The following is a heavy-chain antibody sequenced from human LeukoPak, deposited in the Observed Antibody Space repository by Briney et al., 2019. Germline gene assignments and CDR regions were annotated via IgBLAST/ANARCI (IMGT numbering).Heavy chain of an antibody. J-gene: IGHJ6*03. V-gene: IGHV5-51*01. CDR1: GYNFTSYW. Sequence: PGESLEISCKGSGYNFTSYWTGWVRQMPGKVLEWIEIIYHGAANTRYSQYFQGQVSISADKSISTASLQWSSLKASDTAIYYCARHGPYSNYYYYMDVWGKGTTVTVSS. CDR2: IYHGAANT. D-gene: IGHD4-11*01. CDR3: ARHGPYSNYYYYMDV.